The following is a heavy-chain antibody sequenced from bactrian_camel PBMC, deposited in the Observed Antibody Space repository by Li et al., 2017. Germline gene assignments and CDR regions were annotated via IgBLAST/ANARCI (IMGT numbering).Heavy chain of an antibody. CDR2: ITGNGSRD. Sequence: VQLVESGGGLVQPGGSLRLSCAAHTDTYAFYQYDMSWVRQAPEKGFEWVSGITGNGSRDYYADSVKGRFAISRDNAKNTLYLQLNSLKTEDTAMYFRASLYNRYYGQGTQVTVS. D-gene: IGHD2*01. CDR1: TDTYAFYQYD. J-gene: IGHJ4*01. V-gene: IGHV3S40*01.